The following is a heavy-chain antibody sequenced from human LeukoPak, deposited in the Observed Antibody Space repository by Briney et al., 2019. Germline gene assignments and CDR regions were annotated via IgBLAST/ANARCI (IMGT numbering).Heavy chain of an antibody. J-gene: IGHJ4*02. CDR1: GFTFSDDS. CDR3: ARGGLYYFEY. CDR2: ITSSGTTI. Sequence: PGGSLRLSCAASGFTFSDDSMSWVRQAPGKGLEWVSYITSSGTTIYYADSVKGRFTISRDNAKNSLYLQMNSLRAEDTAMYYCARGGLYYFEYWGQGTLVTVSS. D-gene: IGHD6-25*01. V-gene: IGHV3-11*01.